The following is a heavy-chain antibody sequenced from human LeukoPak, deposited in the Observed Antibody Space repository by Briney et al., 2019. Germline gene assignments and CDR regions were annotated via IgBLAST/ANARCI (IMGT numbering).Heavy chain of an antibody. J-gene: IGHJ4*02. CDR3: ARERPYDF. V-gene: IGHV3-7*01. D-gene: IGHD3-3*01. Sequence: PGGSLRLSCAASGFTFSNYWMSWVRQAQGKGLEWVANIKQDGSDKYYVDSVKGRFTISRDDAKNSLYLQMNSLRAEDTAVYYCARERPYDFWGQGTLVTVSS. CDR2: IKQDGSDK. CDR1: GFTFSNYW.